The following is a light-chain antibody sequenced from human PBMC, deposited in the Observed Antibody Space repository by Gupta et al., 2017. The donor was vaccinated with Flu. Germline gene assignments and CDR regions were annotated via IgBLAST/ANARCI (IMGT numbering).Light chain of an antibody. V-gene: IGKV1-39*01. Sequence: SPSSLSASIGDRVTITCRASQSISRYLNWYQLKPGRAPKILIYAASSLQSGVPSRFSGSGSGTDFTLTISSLQPEDFATYFCQQSYTTHTFGQGTKLEIK. CDR3: QQSYTTHT. CDR2: AAS. J-gene: IGKJ2*01. CDR1: QSISRY.